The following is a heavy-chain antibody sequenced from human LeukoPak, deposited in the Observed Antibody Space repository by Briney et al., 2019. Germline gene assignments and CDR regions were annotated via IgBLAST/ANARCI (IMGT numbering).Heavy chain of an antibody. V-gene: IGHV4-4*07. Sequence: PSETLSLTCTVSGGSISSYYWSWIRQPAGQGLEWIGRIYTSGSTNYNPSPTSRVTMSVDTSKNQFSLKLSSVTAADTAVYYGAKGAAVATKHHYFDYWGQGTLVTVSS. CDR1: GGSISSYY. D-gene: IGHD5-12*01. J-gene: IGHJ4*02. CDR2: IYTSGST. CDR3: AKGAAVATKHHYFDY.